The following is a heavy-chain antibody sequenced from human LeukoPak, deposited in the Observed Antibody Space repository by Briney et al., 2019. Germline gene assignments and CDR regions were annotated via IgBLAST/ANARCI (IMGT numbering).Heavy chain of an antibody. Sequence: ASVKVSCKASGYTFTGYYMHWVRQAPGQGLEWMGWINPNSGGTNYAQKFQGRVTMTRDTSISTAYMELSSLRSEDTAVYFCARGGGYYDTSGLDYWGQGTLVTVSS. V-gene: IGHV1-2*02. J-gene: IGHJ4*02. CDR3: ARGGGYYDTSGLDY. CDR1: GYTFTGYY. CDR2: INPNSGGT. D-gene: IGHD3-22*01.